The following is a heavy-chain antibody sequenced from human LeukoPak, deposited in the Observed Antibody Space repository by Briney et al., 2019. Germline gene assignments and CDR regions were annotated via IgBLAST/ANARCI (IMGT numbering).Heavy chain of an antibody. CDR2: MNSDGGQK. CDR3: ARNYAYNHFDY. V-gene: IGHV3-7*01. CDR1: GFTFSSSW. Sequence: GGSLRLSCAVSGFTFSSSWMTWVRQAPGKGLEWVATMNSDGGQKSYVDSVKGRFTISRDNAKNSLHLQMNSLRAEDTAVYYCARNYAYNHFDYWGQGTLVTVSS. D-gene: IGHD5-24*01. J-gene: IGHJ4*02.